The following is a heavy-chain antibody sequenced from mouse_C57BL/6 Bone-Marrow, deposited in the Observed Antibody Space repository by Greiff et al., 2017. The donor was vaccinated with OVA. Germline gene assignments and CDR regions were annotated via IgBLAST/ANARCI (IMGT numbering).Heavy chain of an antibody. D-gene: IGHD2-14*01. Sequence: VKLVESGAELVRPGASVTLSCKASGYTFTDYEMHWVKQTPVHGLEWIGAIDPETGGTAYNQKFKGKAILTADKSSSTAYMELRSLTSEDSAVYYWTRGTHRDYWGQGTTLTVAS. J-gene: IGHJ2*01. CDR1: GYTFTDYE. CDR3: TRGTHRDY. CDR2: IDPETGGT. V-gene: IGHV1-15*01.